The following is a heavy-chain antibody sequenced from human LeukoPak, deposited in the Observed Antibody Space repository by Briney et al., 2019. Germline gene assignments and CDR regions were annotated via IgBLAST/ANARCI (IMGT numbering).Heavy chain of an antibody. CDR1: GGTFSSYA. V-gene: IGHV1-69*01. CDR3: ARTRRGYSGYDYHYYGMDV. D-gene: IGHD5-12*01. J-gene: IGHJ6*02. CDR2: IIPIFGTA. Sequence: SVKVSCKASGGTFSSYAISWVRQAPRQGLEWMGGIIPIFGTANYAQKFQGRVTITADESTSTAYMELSSLRSEDTAVYYCARTRRGYSGYDYHYYGMDVWGQGTTVTVSS.